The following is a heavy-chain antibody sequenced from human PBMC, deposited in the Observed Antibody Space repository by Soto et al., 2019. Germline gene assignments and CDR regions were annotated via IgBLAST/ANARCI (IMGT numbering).Heavy chain of an antibody. CDR2: ISSSGSTI. Sequence: PGGTLRLCSAASGFTFSSYEMNWVRQAPGKGLEWVSYISSSGSTIYYADSVKGRFTISRDNAKNSLYLQMNSLRAEDTAVYYCARSDARLYYDILTGPPYYCGQGSLVTVSS. V-gene: IGHV3-48*03. D-gene: IGHD3-9*01. J-gene: IGHJ4*02. CDR3: ARSDARLYYDILTGPPYY. CDR1: GFTFSSYE.